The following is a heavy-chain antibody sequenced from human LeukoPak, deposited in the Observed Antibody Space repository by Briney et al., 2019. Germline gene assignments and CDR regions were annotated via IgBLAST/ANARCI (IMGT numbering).Heavy chain of an antibody. CDR1: GFTFHDYD. J-gene: IGHJ3*02. D-gene: IGHD6-19*01. Sequence: PGGSLRLSCAASGFTFHDYDMSWVRQAPGKGLEWVSGINWNGGGTGYADSVKGRFTISRDNARNSLYLQMNSLRAEDTALYYCARIAMAGIGDGFDIWGQGTMVTVSS. CDR2: INWNGGGT. CDR3: ARIAMAGIGDGFDI. V-gene: IGHV3-20*04.